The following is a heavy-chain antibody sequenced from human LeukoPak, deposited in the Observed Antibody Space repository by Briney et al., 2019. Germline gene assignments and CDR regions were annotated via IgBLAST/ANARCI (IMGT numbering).Heavy chain of an antibody. D-gene: IGHD3-22*01. Sequence: PSETLSLTCTVSGGSISSYYWSWIRQPPGKGLEWIGYIYYSGSTNYNPSLKSRVTISVDTSKNQFSLKLSSVTAADTAVYYCARTETYYYDSSDYRYYYYYGMDVWGQGTTVTVSS. V-gene: IGHV4-59*01. CDR1: GGSISSYY. CDR2: IYYSGST. J-gene: IGHJ6*02. CDR3: ARTETYYYDSSDYRYYYYYGMDV.